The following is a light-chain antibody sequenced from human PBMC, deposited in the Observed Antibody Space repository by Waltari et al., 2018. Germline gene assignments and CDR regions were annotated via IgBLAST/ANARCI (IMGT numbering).Light chain of an antibody. CDR3: LQYNSYPDLT. Sequence: CRAIKRISQWSAWYQQKPVKAPKFLIYRASNLESGVPSRFSCSGSGTEFTLTINSLQPDDFASYYCLQYNSYPDLTYGGGTKVDIK. CDR1: KRISQW. V-gene: IGKV1-5*03. J-gene: IGKJ4*01. CDR2: RAS.